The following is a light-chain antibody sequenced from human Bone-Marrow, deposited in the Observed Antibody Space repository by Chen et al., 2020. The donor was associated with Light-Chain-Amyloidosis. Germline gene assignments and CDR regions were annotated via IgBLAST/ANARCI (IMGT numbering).Light chain of an antibody. CDR1: DLPTKY. V-gene: IGLV3-25*03. CDR3: QSADSSGTYEVI. CDR2: RDT. J-gene: IGLJ2*01. Sequence: SYELTQPPSVLVSAGQTARITCSGEDLPTKYAYWYQNTPGPAPVLVIHRDTERPSGISVRFSGSSSGTTATLTISGVQAEDEADYHCQSADSSGTYEVIFGGGTKLTVL.